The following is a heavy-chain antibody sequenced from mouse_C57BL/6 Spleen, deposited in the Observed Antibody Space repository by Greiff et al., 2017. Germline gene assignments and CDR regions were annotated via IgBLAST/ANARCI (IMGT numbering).Heavy chain of an antibody. J-gene: IGHJ1*03. CDR1: GYTFTSYW. D-gene: IGHD3-1*01. Sequence: QVQLQQPGAELVKPGASVKLSCKASGYTFTSYWMQWVKQRPGQGLEWIGEIDPSDSYTNYNQKFKGKATWTVDTSSSTAYMQLSSLTSEDSAVYYCARGLDWYFDVWGTGTTVTVSS. V-gene: IGHV1-50*01. CDR3: ARGLDWYFDV. CDR2: IDPSDSYT.